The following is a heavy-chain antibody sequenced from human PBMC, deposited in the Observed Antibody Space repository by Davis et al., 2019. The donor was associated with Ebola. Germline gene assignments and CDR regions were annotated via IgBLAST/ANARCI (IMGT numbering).Heavy chain of an antibody. CDR3: MRGLAADMWFDP. J-gene: IGHJ5*02. CDR2: MNPKSGNT. CDR1: EYTFTSYD. D-gene: IGHD6-13*01. V-gene: IGHV1-8*01. Sequence: ASVKVSCKASEYTFTSYDINWVRQATGQGLEWVGWMNPKSGNTGYAEKFQGRVTMTRDTSISTTYMELNGLRADDTAVYYCMRGLAADMWFDPWGQGTLVTVSS.